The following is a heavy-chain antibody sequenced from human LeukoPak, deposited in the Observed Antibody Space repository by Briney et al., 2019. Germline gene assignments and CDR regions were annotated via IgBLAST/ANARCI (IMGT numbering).Heavy chain of an antibody. V-gene: IGHV3-9*01. CDR3: ARRAVAGLTYYGMDV. D-gene: IGHD6-19*01. J-gene: IGHJ6*02. Sequence: GGSLRLSCAASGFTFDDYAMHWVWQAPGKGLEWVSGISWNSGSIGCADSVKGRFTITRDNAKNSLYLQMNSLRAEDTALYYCARRAVAGLTYYGMDVWGQGTTVTVSS. CDR1: GFTFDDYA. CDR2: ISWNSGSI.